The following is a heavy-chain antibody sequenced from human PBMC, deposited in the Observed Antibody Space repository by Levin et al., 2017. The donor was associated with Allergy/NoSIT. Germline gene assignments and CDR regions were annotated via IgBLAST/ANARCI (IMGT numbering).Heavy chain of an antibody. CDR3: ARVYYYGSGSWLTFDY. CDR1: GGSISSSNW. CDR2: IYHSGST. V-gene: IGHV4-4*02. Sequence: SQTLSLTCAVSGGSISSSNWWSWVRQPPGKGLEWIGEIYHSGSTNYNPSLKSRVTISVDKSKNQFSLKLSSVTAADTAVYYCARVYYYGSGSWLTFDYWGQGTLVTVSS. D-gene: IGHD3-10*01. J-gene: IGHJ4*02.